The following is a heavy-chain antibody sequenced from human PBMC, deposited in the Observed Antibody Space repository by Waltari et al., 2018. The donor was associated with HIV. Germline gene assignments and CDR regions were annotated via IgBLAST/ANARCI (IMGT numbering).Heavy chain of an antibody. J-gene: IGHJ3*02. CDR1: GFTFSSYG. CDR3: ARDQTMTRAFDI. V-gene: IGHV3-30*17. D-gene: IGHD3-22*01. CDR2: KSYDGSNK. Sequence: QVQLVESGGGVVQPGRSLRLSCAVSGFTFSSYGMHWVRQAPGKVLEWVAVKSYDGSNKYYADSVKGRFTISRDNSKNTLYLQMNSLRAEDTAVYYCARDQTMTRAFDIWGQGTMVTVSS.